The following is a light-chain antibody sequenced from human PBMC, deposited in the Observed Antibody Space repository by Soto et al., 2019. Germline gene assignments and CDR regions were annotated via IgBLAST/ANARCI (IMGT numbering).Light chain of an antibody. J-gene: IGLJ1*01. Sequence: QSALTQPASVSGSPGQSITISCTGTSSDVGSYNLGSWYQQHPGKAPKLMIYEVSKRPSGVSNRFSGSKSGNTASLTISGLQAEDEADYYCCSYAGSSTYVFGTGTQLTVL. V-gene: IGLV2-23*02. CDR1: SSDVGSYNL. CDR3: CSYAGSSTYV. CDR2: EVS.